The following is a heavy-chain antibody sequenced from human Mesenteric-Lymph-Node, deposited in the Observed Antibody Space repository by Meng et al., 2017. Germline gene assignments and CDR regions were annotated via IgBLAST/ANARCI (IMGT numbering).Heavy chain of an antibody. CDR1: GYSISSNYY. J-gene: IGHJ4*02. D-gene: IGHD3-22*01. V-gene: IGHV4-38-2*02. CDR3: ARVAPSGTYYYDSSGQLTPFFDY. CDR2: IYHSGRT. Sequence: SETLSLTCTVSGYSISSNYYWGWIRQPPGKGLEWIANIYHSGRTYYNPSLKSRVTISVDTSKNQFSLKLSSVTAADTAVYYCARVAPSGTYYYDSSGQLTPFFDYWGQGTLVTVSS.